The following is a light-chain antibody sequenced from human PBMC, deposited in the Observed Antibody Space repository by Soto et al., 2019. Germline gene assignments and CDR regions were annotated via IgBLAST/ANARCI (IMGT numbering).Light chain of an antibody. Sequence: EIVLTQSPGTLSLSPGDRATLSCRASQSVSSSYLAWYQQKPGQAPRLLIFGASSRATGVPDRFSGSGSATDLTLTISRLEPEDFAFYSCQQFGSSPMFTFGQGTKLEI. V-gene: IGKV3-20*01. CDR1: QSVSSSY. J-gene: IGKJ2*01. CDR3: QQFGSSPMFT. CDR2: GAS.